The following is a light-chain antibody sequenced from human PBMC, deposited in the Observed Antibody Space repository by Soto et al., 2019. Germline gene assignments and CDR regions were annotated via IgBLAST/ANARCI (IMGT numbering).Light chain of an antibody. Sequence: QSVLTQPASVSGSPGQSITISCTGTSSDIGDSDFVSWYQHHPGKAPKLMIYDVSDRPSGVSNRFSGSKSGNTASLTISGRQAADEADYYCSSYSVTATLYVFGSGTKLTVL. J-gene: IGLJ1*01. CDR2: DVS. CDR3: SSYSVTATLYV. V-gene: IGLV2-14*03. CDR1: SSDIGDSDF.